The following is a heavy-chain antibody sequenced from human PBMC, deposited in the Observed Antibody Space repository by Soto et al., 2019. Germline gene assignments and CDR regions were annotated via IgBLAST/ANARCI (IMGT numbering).Heavy chain of an antibody. Sequence: ASVKVSCKASGYTFTSHYMHWVRQAPGQGLEWMGIINPSGGSTSYAQKFQGRVTMTRDTSTSTVYMELSSLRSEDTAVYYCARETRFXYDSSGFPHSDAFDIWGQGTMVTVSS. V-gene: IGHV1-46*01. CDR2: INPSGGST. CDR3: ARETRFXYDSSGFPHSDAFDI. J-gene: IGHJ3*02. CDR1: GYTFTSHY. D-gene: IGHD3-22*01.